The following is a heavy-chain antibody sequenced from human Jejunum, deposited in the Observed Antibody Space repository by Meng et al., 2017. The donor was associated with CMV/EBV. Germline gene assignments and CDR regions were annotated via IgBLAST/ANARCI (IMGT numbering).Heavy chain of an antibody. CDR1: GFTFSSFT. J-gene: IGHJ4*02. CDR3: ARDYTNYPYYFDY. V-gene: IGHV3-48*04. Sequence: SGFTFSSFTMNWVRQAPGKGLEWVSYINSRSSTKTYADSVRGRFTISRDNAKNSVYLQMSNLRAEDTAVYYCARDYTNYPYYFDYWGQGTVVTVSS. D-gene: IGHD4-11*01. CDR2: INSRSSTK.